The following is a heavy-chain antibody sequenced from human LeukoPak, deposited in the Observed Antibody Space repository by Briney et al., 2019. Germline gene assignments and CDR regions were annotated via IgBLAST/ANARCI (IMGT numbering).Heavy chain of an antibody. CDR2: ISSSSSYI. V-gene: IGHV3-21*01. CDR3: ARDLPTVTVFDY. CDR1: GFTFSSYS. Sequence: GGSLRLSYAASGFTFSSYSMNWVRQAPGKGLEWVSSISSSSSYIYYADSVKGRFTIPRDNAKNSLYLQMNSLRAEDTAVYYCARDLPTVTVFDYWGQGTLVTVSS. D-gene: IGHD4-11*01. J-gene: IGHJ4*02.